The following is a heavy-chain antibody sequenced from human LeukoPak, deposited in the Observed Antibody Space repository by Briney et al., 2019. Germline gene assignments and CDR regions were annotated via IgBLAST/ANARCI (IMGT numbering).Heavy chain of an antibody. CDR3: ARDRDDIVVVPAAIPGGGMDV. CDR1: GFTFSSYG. CDR2: IWYDGSNK. Sequence: PGRSLRLSCAASGFTFSSYGMRWVRQAPGKGLEWVAVIWYDGSNKYYADSVKGRFTISRDNSKNTLYLQMNSLRAEDTAVYYCARDRDDIVVVPAAIPGGGMDVWGKGTTVTVSS. D-gene: IGHD2-2*01. J-gene: IGHJ6*04. V-gene: IGHV3-33*01.